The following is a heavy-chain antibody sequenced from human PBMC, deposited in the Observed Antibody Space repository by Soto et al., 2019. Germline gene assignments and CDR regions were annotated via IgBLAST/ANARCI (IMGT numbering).Heavy chain of an antibody. CDR2: IYSGGST. CDR3: ATAYFDYGDQYYFDY. Sequence: EVQLVESGGGLVQPGGSLRLSCAASGFTVSSNSMSWVRQAPGKGLEWVSVIYSGGSTYYADSVKGRFTISRDNSKNTLYLQMNSLRAEDTAVYYCATAYFDYGDQYYFDYRGQGTLVTVSS. J-gene: IGHJ4*02. D-gene: IGHD4-17*01. CDR1: GFTVSSNS. V-gene: IGHV3-66*01.